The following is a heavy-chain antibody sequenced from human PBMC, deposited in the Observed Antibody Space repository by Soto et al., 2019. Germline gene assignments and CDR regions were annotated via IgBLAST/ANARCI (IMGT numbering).Heavy chain of an antibody. CDR2: IDPSDSYT. Sequence: GESLKISCKGSVYSFTSYWISWVRQMPGKGLEWMGRIDPSDSYTNYSPSFQGHVTISADKSISTAYLQWSSLKASDTAMYYCASGEYSSSPGGYYGMDVWGQGTTVTVSS. CDR3: ASGEYSSSPGGYYGMDV. V-gene: IGHV5-10-1*01. J-gene: IGHJ6*02. CDR1: VYSFTSYW. D-gene: IGHD6-6*01.